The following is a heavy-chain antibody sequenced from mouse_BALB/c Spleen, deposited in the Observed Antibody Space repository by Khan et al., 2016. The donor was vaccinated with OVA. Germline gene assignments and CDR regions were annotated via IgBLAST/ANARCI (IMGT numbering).Heavy chain of an antibody. V-gene: IGHV1S135*01. J-gene: IGHJ3*01. D-gene: IGHD1-1*01. CDR1: GYAFTSYS. Sequence: VQLKESGPELVKPGASVKVSCKAPGYAFTSYSMYWVNQSHGKSLEWIGYIDPYNGGTSYNQKFKGKVTLTVDKSSTTAYMHLNSLTSEDSAVYYCIRGGYGGFAYWGQGTLVTVSA. CDR3: IRGGYGGFAY. CDR2: IDPYNGGT.